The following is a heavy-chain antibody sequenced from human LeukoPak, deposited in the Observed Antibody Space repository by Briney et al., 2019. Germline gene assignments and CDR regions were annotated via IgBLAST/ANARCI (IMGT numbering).Heavy chain of an antibody. CDR2: IRYDGSNK. Sequence: GGSLRLSCAASEFTFSKHWMSWVRQAPGKGLEWVAFIRYDGSNKYYADSVKGRFTISRDNSKNTLYLQMNSLRTEDTAVYYCARGDKQLVFNRNKGGFDPWGQGTLVTVSS. D-gene: IGHD6-13*01. CDR3: ARGDKQLVFNRNKGGFDP. V-gene: IGHV3-30*02. CDR1: EFTFSKHW. J-gene: IGHJ5*02.